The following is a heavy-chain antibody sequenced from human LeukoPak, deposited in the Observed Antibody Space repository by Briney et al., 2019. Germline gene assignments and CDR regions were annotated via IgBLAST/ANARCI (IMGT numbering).Heavy chain of an antibody. CDR1: GGSISGSGYY. CDR3: ARGPYYFDS. V-gene: IGHV4-39*07. J-gene: IGHJ4*02. CDR2: IYYSGST. Sequence: SETLSLTCTVSGGSISGSGYYWGWVRQAPGKGLEWIGSIYYSGSTYYNPYLKSRVTISVDTSRNQFSVRLISVTAADTAVYYCARGPYYFDSWGQGTLVTASS.